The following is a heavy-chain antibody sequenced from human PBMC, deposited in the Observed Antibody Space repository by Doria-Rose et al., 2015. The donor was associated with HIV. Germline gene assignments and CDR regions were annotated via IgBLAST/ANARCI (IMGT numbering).Heavy chain of an antibody. D-gene: IGHD3-3*01. CDR1: GHY. CDR2: VNPSEST. Sequence: GHYWSWIRQHPGKDLEWIGEVNPSESTDYNPSLKSRVTLSVDMSKYQLSLNVTSVTVADTAIYYCARGRIFGVVTDWGQGTLVTVSS. V-gene: IGHV4-34*01. CDR3: ARGRIFGVVTD. J-gene: IGHJ4*02.